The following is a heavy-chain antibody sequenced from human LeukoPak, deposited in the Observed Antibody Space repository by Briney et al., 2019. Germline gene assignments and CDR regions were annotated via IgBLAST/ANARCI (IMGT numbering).Heavy chain of an antibody. J-gene: IGHJ1*01. CDR2: ISGSGGGT. D-gene: IGHD2-8*02. V-gene: IGHV3-23*01. CDR1: GFTFSSYN. Sequence: GGSLRLSCVGSGFTFSSYNMHWVRQAPGKGLEWISTISGSGGGTYYADSVKGRFTISRDNSKNTLSLQMNSLRAEDTAVYHCAKGLVGTEYFQHWGQGTLVTVSS. CDR3: AKGLVGTEYFQH.